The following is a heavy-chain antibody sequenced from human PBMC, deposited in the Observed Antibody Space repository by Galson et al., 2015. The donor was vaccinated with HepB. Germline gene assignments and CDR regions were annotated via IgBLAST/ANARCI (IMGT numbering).Heavy chain of an antibody. D-gene: IGHD6-19*01. CDR3: ARDAGAVAGEGSDY. CDR2: ISSSSSYT. CDR1: GFTFSDYY. V-gene: IGHV3-11*05. Sequence: SLRLSCAASGFTFSDYYMSWIRQAPGKGLEWVSYISSSSSYTNYADSVKGRFTISRDNAKNPLYLQMNSLRAEDTAVYYCARDAGAVAGEGSDYWGQGTLVTVSS. J-gene: IGHJ4*02.